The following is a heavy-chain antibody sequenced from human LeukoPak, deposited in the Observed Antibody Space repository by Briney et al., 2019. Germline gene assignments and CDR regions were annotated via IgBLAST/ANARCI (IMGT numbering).Heavy chain of an antibody. CDR3: AREKLDTRGYVDY. Sequence: RGSLMLSCAGSGFTFSTYWMSWVRQAPGKGLDWVANIKQDGTDKYYVDSVKGRFTISRDNAKNLLYLQMNSLRAEDTAVYYCAREKLDTRGYVDYWGQGTLATVSS. V-gene: IGHV3-7*01. CDR1: GFTFSTYW. J-gene: IGHJ4*02. CDR2: IKQDGTDK. D-gene: IGHD3-22*01.